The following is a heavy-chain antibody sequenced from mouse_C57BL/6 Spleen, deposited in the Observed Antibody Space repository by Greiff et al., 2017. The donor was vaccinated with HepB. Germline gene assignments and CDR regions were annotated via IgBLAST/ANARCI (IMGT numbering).Heavy chain of an antibody. CDR3: ARRGDGYSYYFDY. CDR2: IDPSDSET. J-gene: IGHJ2*01. CDR1: GYTFTSYW. Sequence: VQLQQSGAELVRPGSSVKLSCKASGYTFTSYWMHWVKQRPIQGLEWIGNIDPSDSETPYNQKFKDKATLTVDKSSSTAYMQLSSLTSEDSAVYYCARRGDGYSYYFDYWGQGTTLTVSS. V-gene: IGHV1-52*01. D-gene: IGHD2-3*01.